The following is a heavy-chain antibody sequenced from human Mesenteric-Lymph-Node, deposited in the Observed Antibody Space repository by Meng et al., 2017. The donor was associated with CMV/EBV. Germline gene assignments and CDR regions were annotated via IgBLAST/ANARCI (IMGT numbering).Heavy chain of an antibody. J-gene: IGHJ4*02. CDR3: ARQGAVAGESDY. Sequence: SCKGSGYKFTNYWINWVRQMPGKGLEWMGRIDASDSYTNYSPSFQGHVTLSVDKSFGTASLQWSSLKASDTAMYYCARQGAVAGESDYWGQGTLVTVSS. D-gene: IGHD6-19*01. CDR2: IDASDSYT. V-gene: IGHV5-10-1*01. CDR1: GYKFTNYW.